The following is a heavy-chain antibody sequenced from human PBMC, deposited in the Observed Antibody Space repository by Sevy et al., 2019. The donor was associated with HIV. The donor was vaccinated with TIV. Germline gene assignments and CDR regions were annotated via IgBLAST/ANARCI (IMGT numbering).Heavy chain of an antibody. Sequence: SETLSLTCTVSGGSISSYYWSWIRQPAGKGLEWIGRIYTSGGTTYNPSLKSRVTMSVDTSKNQFSLKRSSVTAADTAVYYCASLGSSGCFDYWGQGTLVTVSS. CDR3: ASLGSSGCFDY. J-gene: IGHJ4*02. V-gene: IGHV4-4*07. D-gene: IGHD3-22*01. CDR1: GGSISSYY. CDR2: IYTSGGT.